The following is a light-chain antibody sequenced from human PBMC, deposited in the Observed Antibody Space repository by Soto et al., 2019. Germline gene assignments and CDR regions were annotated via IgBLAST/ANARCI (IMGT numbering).Light chain of an antibody. CDR1: QSVGSSY. V-gene: IGKV3-20*01. CDR2: GAS. Sequence: EIVMTQSPATLSVSPGERVTLSCRASQSVGSSYLAWYQQKPGQAPRLLIYGASSRATGIPDRFSGSGSGTDFTLTISRLEPEDFAVYYCQQYGSSPLLTFGGGTKVDIK. CDR3: QQYGSSPLLT. J-gene: IGKJ4*01.